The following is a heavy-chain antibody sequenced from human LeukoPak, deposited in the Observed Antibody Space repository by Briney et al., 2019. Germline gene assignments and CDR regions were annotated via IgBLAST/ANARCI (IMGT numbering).Heavy chain of an antibody. CDR3: ARGGKAAVRFDL. CDR1: GFTFSSCA. V-gene: IGHV4-30-4*08. J-gene: IGHJ2*01. Sequence: LRLSCAASGFTFSSCAMSWVRQPPGKGLEWIGYIYYSGSTYYNPSLKSRVTISVDTSKNQFSLKLSSVTAADTAVYYCARGGKAAVRFDLWGRGTLVTVSS. D-gene: IGHD2-15*01. CDR2: IYYSGST.